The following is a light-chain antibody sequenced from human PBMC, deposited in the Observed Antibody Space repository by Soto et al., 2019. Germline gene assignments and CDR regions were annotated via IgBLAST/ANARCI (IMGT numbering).Light chain of an antibody. CDR1: TSDVGGYNY. V-gene: IGLV2-11*01. Sequence: QSALTQPRSVPGSPGQSVTISCTGTTSDVGGYNYVSWYQQHPGKAPKLMIYDVTKRPSGVPDRFSGSKSGNTASLTISGLQAEDEADYYCNSYTRFSTYVFGTGTKLTVL. CDR3: NSYTRFSTYV. CDR2: DVT. J-gene: IGLJ1*01.